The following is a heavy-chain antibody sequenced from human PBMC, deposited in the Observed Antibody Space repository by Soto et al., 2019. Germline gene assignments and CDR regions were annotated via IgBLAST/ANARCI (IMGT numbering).Heavy chain of an antibody. Sequence: PGGSLRLSCTASGFTFESYGMHWVRQTPGKGLEWLAYISHEGVMKFYAGSVKGRFTISRDNSKNTLYLQLSSLRPDDTAVYYCARARSRIAAAGPTGPFDYWRQRTLVTVSS. CDR3: ARARSRIAAAGPTGPFDY. J-gene: IGHJ4*02. CDR2: ISHEGVMK. CDR1: GFTFESYG. V-gene: IGHV3-30*03. D-gene: IGHD6-13*01.